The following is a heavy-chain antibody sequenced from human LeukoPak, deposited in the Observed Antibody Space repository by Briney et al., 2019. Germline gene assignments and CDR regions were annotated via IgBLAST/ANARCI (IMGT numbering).Heavy chain of an antibody. CDR2: ISWNSGSI. D-gene: IGHD1-26*01. CDR1: GFTFDDYA. J-gene: IGHJ4*02. V-gene: IGHV3-9*01. CDR3: AKDNGSGSYSSDYFDY. Sequence: GGSLRLSCAASGFTFDDYAMHWVRQAPGKGLEWVSGISWNSGSIGYADSVKGRFTISRDNAKNSLYLQMNSLRAEDTALYYCAKDNGSGSYSSDYFDYWGQGTLVTVSS.